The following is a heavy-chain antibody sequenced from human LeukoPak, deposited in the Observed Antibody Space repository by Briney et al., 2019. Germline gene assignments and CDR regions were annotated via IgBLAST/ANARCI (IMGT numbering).Heavy chain of an antibody. CDR3: ARVWVITRTARAEKYFDY. CDR2: MNTSSGNT. CDR1: GYTFTAYD. J-gene: IGHJ4*02. D-gene: IGHD1-7*01. Sequence: ASVKVSCKASGYTFTAYDINWVRQATGQGLEWMGWMNTSSGNTAYAQKFQGRVTITRNTSISTAYMELSSLRSEDTAVYYCARVWVITRTARAEKYFDYWGQGTLVTVSS. V-gene: IGHV1-8*03.